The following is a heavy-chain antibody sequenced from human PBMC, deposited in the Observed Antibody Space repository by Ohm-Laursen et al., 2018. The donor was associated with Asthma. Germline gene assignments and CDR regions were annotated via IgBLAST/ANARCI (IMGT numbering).Heavy chain of an antibody. D-gene: IGHD5-24*01. J-gene: IGHJ4*02. CDR2: INGDSKSI. CDR1: GFTFSSYA. V-gene: IGHV3-48*01. CDR3: ARDRDGYNIFDY. Sequence: SLRLSCAASGFTFSSYALNWVRQAPGKGLDWVSYINGDSKSIHYGDSVRGRFTISRDNAKNTLYLQMNRLRAEDTAVYYCARDRDGYNIFDYWGQGTQVTVSS.